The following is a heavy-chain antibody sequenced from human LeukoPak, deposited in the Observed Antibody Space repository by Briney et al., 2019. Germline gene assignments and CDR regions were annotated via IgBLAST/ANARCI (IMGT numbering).Heavy chain of an antibody. Sequence: SETLSLTCTVSGGSISGYYWSWIRQPPGKGLEWIGYIYTSGSTNYNPSLKNRVTISLDTSKNQFSLKLSSVTAADTAVYYCARQRGYQLPLLVWGKGTTVTVSS. CDR2: IYTSGST. CDR3: ARQRGYQLPLLV. CDR1: GGSISGYY. J-gene: IGHJ6*04. D-gene: IGHD2-2*01. V-gene: IGHV4-4*09.